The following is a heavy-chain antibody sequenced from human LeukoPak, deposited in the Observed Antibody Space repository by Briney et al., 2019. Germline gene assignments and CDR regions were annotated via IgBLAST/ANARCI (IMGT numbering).Heavy chain of an antibody. D-gene: IGHD3-22*01. J-gene: IGHJ4*02. Sequence: PGGSLRLSCAASGFIFSNYAMSWVRQAPGKGLEWVSAISGSGGSTYYADSVKGRFTISRDNSKNTLYLQMNSLRAEDTAVYYCAKGNYYDSSGYLYYLDYWGQGTLVTVSS. CDR3: AKGNYYDSSGYLYYLDY. V-gene: IGHV3-23*01. CDR2: ISGSGGST. CDR1: GFIFSNYA.